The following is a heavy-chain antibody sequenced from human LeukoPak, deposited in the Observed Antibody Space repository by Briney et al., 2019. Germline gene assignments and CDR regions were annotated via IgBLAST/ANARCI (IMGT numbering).Heavy chain of an antibody. CDR3: ARFGSSGWYPFDY. Sequence: QPGGSLRLSCAASGFTFSSYSMNWVRQAPGKGLEWVSYISSSSSTIYYADSVKGRFTISRDNAKNSLYLQMNSLRAEDTAVYYCARFGSSGWYPFDYWGQGTLVTVSS. CDR2: ISSSSSTI. D-gene: IGHD6-19*01. J-gene: IGHJ4*02. CDR1: GFTFSSYS. V-gene: IGHV3-48*01.